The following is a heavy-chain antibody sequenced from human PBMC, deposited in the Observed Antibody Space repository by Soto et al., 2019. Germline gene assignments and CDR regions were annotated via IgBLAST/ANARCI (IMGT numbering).Heavy chain of an antibody. Sequence: SETLSLTCTVSGVSVSSGRYYWSWIRQPPGKGLEWIGYIFYNGNTNYNPSLKSRVAISIDTSKNQFSLKLSSVTAADTAIYFCVRVFSSSWFYYFDSWGQGTLVTVSS. J-gene: IGHJ4*02. CDR1: GVSVSSGRYY. D-gene: IGHD6-13*01. V-gene: IGHV4-61*01. CDR2: IFYNGNT. CDR3: VRVFSSSWFYYFDS.